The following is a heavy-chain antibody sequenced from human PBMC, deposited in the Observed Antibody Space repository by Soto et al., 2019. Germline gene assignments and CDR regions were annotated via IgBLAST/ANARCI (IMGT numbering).Heavy chain of an antibody. CDR3: ARDDLARPFDP. CDR2: IIPILGIA. J-gene: IGHJ5*02. V-gene: IGHV1-69*08. CDR1: GGTFSSYT. Sequence: QVQLVQSGAEVKKPGSSVKVSCKASGGTFSSYTISWVRQAPGQGLEWMGRIIPILGIANYAQKFQGRVTIIADKSTSTAYMELSSLRSEDTAVYYCARDDLARPFDPWGQGTLVTVSS.